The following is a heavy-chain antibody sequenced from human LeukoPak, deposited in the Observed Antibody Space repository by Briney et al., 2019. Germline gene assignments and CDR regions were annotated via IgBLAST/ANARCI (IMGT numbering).Heavy chain of an antibody. CDR2: MKEDGSQE. J-gene: IGHJ4*02. Sequence: PGGSLRLSCAASGFTFSHYWMTWVRQAPGKGLEWVANMKEDGSQETYVDSGKGRFTISRDNAKNSLYLQMNNVRAEDTAVYYCARYSYKHDCWGQGTLVTVSS. CDR3: ARYSYKHDC. D-gene: IGHD2-15*01. CDR1: GFTFSHYW. V-gene: IGHV3-7*01.